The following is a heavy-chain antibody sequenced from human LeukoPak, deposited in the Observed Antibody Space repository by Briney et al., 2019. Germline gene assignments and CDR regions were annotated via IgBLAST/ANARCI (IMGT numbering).Heavy chain of an antibody. D-gene: IGHD4-17*01. CDR1: GGSISGYY. Sequence: SETLSLTCSVSGGSISGYYWSRIRQPPGKGLEWIGYIYYTGSTNYNPSLKSRVTISVDTSKNQFSLKLSSVTAADTAVYYCARRRHDYGDYYFDHWGQGTLVTVSS. CDR2: IYYTGST. V-gene: IGHV4-59*01. J-gene: IGHJ4*02. CDR3: ARRRHDYGDYYFDH.